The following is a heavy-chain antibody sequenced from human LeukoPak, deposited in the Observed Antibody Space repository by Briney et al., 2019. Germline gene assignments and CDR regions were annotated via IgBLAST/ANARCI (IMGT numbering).Heavy chain of an antibody. D-gene: IGHD3-22*01. Sequence: SETLSLTCAVYGGSFSGYQWSWIRQPPGKGLEWIGEIDHSGSTNYNPSLKSRVNISVDTSKNQFSLKLSSVTAADTAVYYCARTSIYYDSSGYRSWGQGTLVTVSS. V-gene: IGHV4-34*01. CDR3: ARTSIYYDSSGYRS. CDR1: GGSFSGYQ. CDR2: IDHSGST. J-gene: IGHJ5*02.